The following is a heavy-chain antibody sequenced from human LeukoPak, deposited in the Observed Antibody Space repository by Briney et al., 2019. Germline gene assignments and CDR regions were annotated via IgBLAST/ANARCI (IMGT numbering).Heavy chain of an antibody. Sequence: QPGGSLRLSCAASGFTVSSNYMSWVRQAPGKGLEWVSVIYSGGSTYYADSVKGRFTISRDNSKNTLYLQMNSLRADDTAVYYCAREAVMPVAPVKIGTSDRPLYEYYGLDVWGQGTTVTVS. CDR1: GFTVSSNY. V-gene: IGHV3-66*01. D-gene: IGHD1/OR15-1a*01. CDR2: IYSGGST. CDR3: AREAVMPVAPVKIGTSDRPLYEYYGLDV. J-gene: IGHJ6*02.